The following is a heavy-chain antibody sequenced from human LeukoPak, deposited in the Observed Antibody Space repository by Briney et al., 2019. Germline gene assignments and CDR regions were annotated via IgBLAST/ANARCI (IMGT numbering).Heavy chain of an antibody. CDR1: GYTLTELS. V-gene: IGHV1-24*01. Sequence: ASVKVSCKVSGYTLTELSMHWVRQAPGKGLEWMGGFDPEDGETIYAQKFQGRVTMTEDTSTDTAYMELSSLRSEDTAVYYCARPPPHDFWSGHHYFDYWGQGTLVTVPS. J-gene: IGHJ4*02. D-gene: IGHD3-3*01. CDR2: FDPEDGET. CDR3: ARPPPHDFWSGHHYFDY.